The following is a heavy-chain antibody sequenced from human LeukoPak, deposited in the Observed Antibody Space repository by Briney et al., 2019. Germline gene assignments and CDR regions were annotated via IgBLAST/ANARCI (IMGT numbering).Heavy chain of an antibody. Sequence: TPSETLSLTCTVSGGSISSYYWSWIRQPPGKGLEWIGYIYYSGGTNYNPSLKSRVTISVDTSKNQFSLKLSSVTAADTAVYYCARGMYYYDSSGLFDPWGQGTLVTVSS. V-gene: IGHV4-59*01. CDR2: IYYSGGT. CDR3: ARGMYYYDSSGLFDP. J-gene: IGHJ5*02. CDR1: GGSISSYY. D-gene: IGHD3-22*01.